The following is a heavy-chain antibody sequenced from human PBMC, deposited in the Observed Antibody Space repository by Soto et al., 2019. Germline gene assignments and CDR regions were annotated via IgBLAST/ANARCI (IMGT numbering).Heavy chain of an antibody. CDR1: GYNFSAYY. CDR2: LNPRNGQT. V-gene: IGHV1-8*01. D-gene: IGHD5-18*01. Sequence: ASVKVSCKTSGYNFSAYYFNWVRQAAGQGPEWMGWLNPRNGQTGYVQKFRGRVTMTRDTSIVTVYLELSRLTSEDTAIYFCARETDTSMVDYWGQGTLVTVSS. J-gene: IGHJ4*02. CDR3: ARETDTSMVDY.